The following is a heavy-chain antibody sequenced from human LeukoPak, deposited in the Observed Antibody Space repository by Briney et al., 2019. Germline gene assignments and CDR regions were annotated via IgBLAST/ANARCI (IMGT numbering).Heavy chain of an antibody. J-gene: IGHJ4*02. D-gene: IGHD6-19*01. CDR2: ISSSGSTI. Sequence: GGSLRLSCAASGFTFSDYYMSRIRQAPGKGLEWVSYISSSGSTIYYADSVKGRFTISGDNAKNSLYLQMNSLRAEDTAVYYCAKEGDSSGWAFDYWGQGTLATVSS. CDR1: GFTFSDYY. CDR3: AKEGDSSGWAFDY. V-gene: IGHV3-11*01.